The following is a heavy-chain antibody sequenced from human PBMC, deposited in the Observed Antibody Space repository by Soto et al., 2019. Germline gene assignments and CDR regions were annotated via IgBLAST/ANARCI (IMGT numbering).Heavy chain of an antibody. CDR2: IYYSGST. CDR3: ARAPPPHLCSVYERFDY. CDR1: GGSISSGGYY. V-gene: IGHV4-31*02. Sequence: RSLTCTVSGGSISSGGYYWSWIRQHPGKGLEWIGYIYYSGSTYYNPSLKSRVTISVDTSKNQFSLKLSSVTAADTAVYYCARAPPPHLCSVYERFDYWGQGTLVTVSS. J-gene: IGHJ4*02. D-gene: IGHD5-12*01.